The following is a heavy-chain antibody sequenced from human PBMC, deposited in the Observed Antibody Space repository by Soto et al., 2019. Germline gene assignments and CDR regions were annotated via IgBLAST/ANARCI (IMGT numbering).Heavy chain of an antibody. J-gene: IGHJ5*02. CDR1: GFSLSTSGMC. D-gene: IGHD3-9*01. V-gene: IGHV2-70*01. CDR3: ARTTIFWIPDRLRFDP. Sequence: SGPTLVNPTQTLTLTCTFSGFSLSTSGMCVSWIRQPPGKALEWLALIDWDDDKYYSTSLKTRLTISKDTSKNQVVLTMTNMDPVDTATYYCARTTIFWIPDRLRFDPWGQGTLVTVSS. CDR2: IDWDDDK.